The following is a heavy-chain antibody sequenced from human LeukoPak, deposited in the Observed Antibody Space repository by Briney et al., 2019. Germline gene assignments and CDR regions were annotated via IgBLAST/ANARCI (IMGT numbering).Heavy chain of an antibody. Sequence: PGGSLRLSCAASGLTFSSYAMNWVRQAPGKGLEWVSAISGSGGNTYYADSVKGRFTISRDNSKNTLYLQMNSLRAEDTAVYYCAKGDSTGYYYHYGYYFDYWGQGTLVTVSS. J-gene: IGHJ4*02. CDR2: ISGSGGNT. D-gene: IGHD3-22*01. V-gene: IGHV3-23*01. CDR3: AKGDSTGYYYHYGYYFDY. CDR1: GLTFSSYA.